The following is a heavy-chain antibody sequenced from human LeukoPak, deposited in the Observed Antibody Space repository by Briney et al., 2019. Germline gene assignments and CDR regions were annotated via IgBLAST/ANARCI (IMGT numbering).Heavy chain of an antibody. J-gene: IGHJ4*02. V-gene: IGHV4-38-2*01. Sequence: SETLSPTCAVSGYSISSDNYWVWIRQPPGQGLEWTGGIYHSGSTYYNPSLKSRVTMSVDTSKNQFSLKLSSVTAADTAVYYCARAPRDSSSSNYMRRFDYWGQGTLVTVSS. CDR3: ARAPRDSSSSNYMRRFDY. D-gene: IGHD3-22*01. CDR1: GYSISSDNY. CDR2: IYHSGST.